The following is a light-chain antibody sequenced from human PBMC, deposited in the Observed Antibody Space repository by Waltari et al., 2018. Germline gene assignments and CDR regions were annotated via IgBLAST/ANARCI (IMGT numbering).Light chain of an antibody. Sequence: SYVLTQPPSVSVAPGQTARITCGGNNIGVKSVNWYQQRPGQAPVVVIYDDRDRPLEITERFSGLNSENTATLTISRVEVGDEADYYCQVWDSGSDHWVFGGGTKLTVL. J-gene: IGLJ3*02. CDR1: NIGVKS. CDR2: DDR. V-gene: IGLV3-21*02. CDR3: QVWDSGSDHWV.